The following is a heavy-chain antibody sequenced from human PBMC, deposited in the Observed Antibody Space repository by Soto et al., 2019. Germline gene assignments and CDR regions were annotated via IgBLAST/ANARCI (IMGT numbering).Heavy chain of an antibody. D-gene: IGHD2-21*01. Sequence: EVQLVESGGGLVKPGGSLRLSCAASGFTFTNHNMNWVRQAPGKGLEWVSSISSSSSFRNYADSVKGRFSISRENDKNLVYLQMDSPRAEDTAVYYCARDPPLSVLVVVATDDFWGQGTLVTVSS. CDR2: ISSSSSFR. J-gene: IGHJ4*02. CDR3: ARDPPLSVLVVVATDDF. CDR1: GFTFTNHN. V-gene: IGHV3-21*02.